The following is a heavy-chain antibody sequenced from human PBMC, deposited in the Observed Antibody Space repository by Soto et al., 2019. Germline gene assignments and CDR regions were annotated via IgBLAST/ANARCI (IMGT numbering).Heavy chain of an antibody. CDR1: GFTVSSNY. CDR2: IYSGGST. J-gene: IGHJ4*02. V-gene: IGHV3-66*01. D-gene: IGHD3-10*01. Sequence: EVQLVESGGGLVQPGGSLRLSCAASGFTVSSNYMSWLRQAPGTGLEWVSVIYSGGSTYYADSVTGRFTISRDNSKNTLYLQMKSLRAEDTAVYYCHGDVDYWGQGTLVTVSS. CDR3: HGDVDY.